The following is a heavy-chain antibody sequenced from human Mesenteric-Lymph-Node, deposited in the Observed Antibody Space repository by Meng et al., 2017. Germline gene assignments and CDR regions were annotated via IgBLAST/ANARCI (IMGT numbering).Heavy chain of an antibody. V-gene: IGHV7-4-1*02. CDR2: INTNTGNP. J-gene: IGHJ6*02. CDR3: ARAGYCSSTSCYDYYYYGKDV. CDR1: GYTFTSYA. D-gene: IGHD2-2*01. Sequence: ASVKVSCKASGYTFTSYAMNWVRQAPGQGLEWMGWINTNTGNPKYAQGFTGRFVFFLDTSVSTAYLQISSLKAEDTAVYYCARAGYCSSTSCYDYYYYGKDVWGQGTTVTVSS.